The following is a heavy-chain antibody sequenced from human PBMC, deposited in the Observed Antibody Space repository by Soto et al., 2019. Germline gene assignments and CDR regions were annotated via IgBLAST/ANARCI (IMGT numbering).Heavy chain of an antibody. J-gene: IGHJ6*02. V-gene: IGHV4-4*02. CDR2: IYHSGST. CDR1: GGSISSSNW. Sequence: SETLSLTCAVSGGSISSSNWWSWVRQPPGKGLEWIGEIYHSGSTNYNPSLKSRVTISVDKSKNQFSLKLSSVTAADTAVYYCARGQRDYYYYYGMDVWGQGTTVTVSS. CDR3: ARGQRDYYYYYGMDV.